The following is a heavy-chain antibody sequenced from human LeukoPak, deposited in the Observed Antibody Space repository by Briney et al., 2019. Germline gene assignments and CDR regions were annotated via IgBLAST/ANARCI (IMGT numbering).Heavy chain of an antibody. CDR3: ARGDSSACPDY. CDR1: GYAIISGGFS. J-gene: IGHJ4*02. D-gene: IGHD3-22*01. CDR2: ISSSGIAK. Sequence: LSLTCTVSGYAIISGGFSWNWIRQAPGKGLEWVSYISSSGIAKNYADSVKGRFTISRDNANNSLYLQMNDLRADDTAVYYCARGDSSACPDYWGQGTLVTVSS. V-gene: IGHV3-11*01.